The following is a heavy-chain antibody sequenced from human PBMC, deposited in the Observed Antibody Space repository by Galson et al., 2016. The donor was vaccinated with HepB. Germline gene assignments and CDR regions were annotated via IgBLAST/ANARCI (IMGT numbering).Heavy chain of an antibody. CDR2: ISWNSGSI. CDR3: AQDKASMSVGATNFQH. CDR1: GFIFKDYA. Sequence: SLRLSCAASGFIFKDYAMHWVRHAPGKGLEWVSSISWNSGSIGYADSVEGRFTISRDNAKNSLYLQMNSLRAEDTAFYYCAQDKASMSVGATNFQHWGQGTLVTVSS. J-gene: IGHJ1*01. V-gene: IGHV3-9*01. D-gene: IGHD1-26*01.